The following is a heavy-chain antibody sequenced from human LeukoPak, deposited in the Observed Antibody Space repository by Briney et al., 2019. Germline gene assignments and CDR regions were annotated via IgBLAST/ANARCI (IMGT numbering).Heavy chain of an antibody. CDR1: GGSIISNY. V-gene: IGHV4-4*07. J-gene: IGHJ6*03. CDR3: ARLKFYDSTGYSPGYYMDV. CDR2: IYGSGIT. Sequence: SETLSLTCTVSGGSIISNYWSWIRQSAGTGLEGIGRIYGSGITDYNPSLKSRVTMSLDTSRKQFSLRLTSVTAADTAVYYCARLKFYDSTGYSPGYYMDVWGKGTTVSVFS. D-gene: IGHD3-22*01.